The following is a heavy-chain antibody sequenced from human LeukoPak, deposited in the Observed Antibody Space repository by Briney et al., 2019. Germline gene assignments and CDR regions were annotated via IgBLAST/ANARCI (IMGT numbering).Heavy chain of an antibody. Sequence: GGSLRLSCAASGFTFSIYSMSCVPQAPGKGLEWVSAISGSGGSTYYADSVKGRFTISRDNSKNTLYLQMNSLRAEDTAVYYCAKGRGSYRYHYFDTGGQGTLVTVSS. J-gene: IGHJ4*02. CDR1: GFTFSIYS. D-gene: IGHD3-16*02. V-gene: IGHV3-23*01. CDR2: ISGSGGST. CDR3: AKGRGSYRYHYFDT.